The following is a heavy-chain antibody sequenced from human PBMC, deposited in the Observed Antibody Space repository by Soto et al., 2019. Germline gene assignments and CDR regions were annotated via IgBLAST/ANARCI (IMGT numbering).Heavy chain of an antibody. CDR2: INHSGNT. CDR1: GESFTGNY. V-gene: IGHV4-34*01. CDR3: ARAAIQSHQVVKEPPASQTLDY. D-gene: IGHD2-2*01. J-gene: IGHJ4*02. Sequence: QVQLNQWGAGLLKPSETLSLTCAVYGESFTGNYWTWIRQPPGKGLEWIGEINHSGNTNYNPSLKTRVPISADTCMNHFSLKLNSGTAADRAVYFCARAAIQSHQVVKEPPASQTLDYWGQGTLVTVSS.